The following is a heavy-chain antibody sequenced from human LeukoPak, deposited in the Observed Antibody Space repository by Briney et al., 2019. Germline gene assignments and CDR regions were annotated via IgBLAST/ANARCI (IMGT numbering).Heavy chain of an antibody. CDR3: ARVDSSGSDAFDI. D-gene: IGHD3-22*01. J-gene: IGHJ3*02. V-gene: IGHV3-23*01. CDR1: GFTFSSYA. Sequence: PGGSLRLSCAASGFTFSSYAMSWVRQAPGKGLEWVSAISGSGGSTYYADSVKGRFTISRDNSRNTLYLQMNSLRAEDTAVYYCARVDSSGSDAFDIWGQGTMVTVSS. CDR2: ISGSGGST.